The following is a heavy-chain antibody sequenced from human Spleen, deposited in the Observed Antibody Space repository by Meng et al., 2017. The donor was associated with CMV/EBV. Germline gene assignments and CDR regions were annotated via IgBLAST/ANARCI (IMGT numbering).Heavy chain of an antibody. D-gene: IGHD6-13*01. CDR1: RFSFNTFA. J-gene: IGHJ6*02. CDR2: IRYDGSNK. CDR3: AKDNGYSSSSFMDV. V-gene: IGHV3-30*02. Sequence: GESLKISCEAARFSFNTFAMYWVRQAPGKGLEWVAFIRYDGSNKYYADSVKGRFTISRDNSKNTLYLQMNSLRAEDTAVYYCAKDNGYSSSSFMDVWGQGTTVTVSS.